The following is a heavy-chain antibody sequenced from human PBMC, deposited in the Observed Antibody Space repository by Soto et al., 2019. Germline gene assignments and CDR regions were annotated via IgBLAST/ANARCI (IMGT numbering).Heavy chain of an antibody. Sequence: SETLSLTCTVSGGSISSYYWRWIRKPPGKGLEWIGYIYYIGSTNYNPSLKSRVTISVDTSKNQFSLKLSSVTAADTAVYYCARHGQGYYFWSGYRYDPWGQGNLVTVSS. J-gene: IGHJ5*02. CDR3: ARHGQGYYFWSGYRYDP. D-gene: IGHD3-3*01. V-gene: IGHV4-59*08. CDR1: GGSISSYY. CDR2: IYYIGST.